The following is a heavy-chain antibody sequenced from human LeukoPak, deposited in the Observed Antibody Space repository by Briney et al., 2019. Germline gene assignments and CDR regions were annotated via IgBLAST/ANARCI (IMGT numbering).Heavy chain of an antibody. J-gene: IGHJ2*01. D-gene: IGHD1-26*01. CDR3: AKDRTVGASYWYFDL. Sequence: GGSLRLSCVASGVTLSNYAMSWARQAPGKGLEWVSGISSSGSGGNTYYADSVKGRFTISRDSSRNTLFLHMNTLRAEDTAIYYCAKDRTVGASYWYFDLWGYGTLVTVSS. V-gene: IGHV3-23*01. CDR2: ISSSGSGGNT. CDR1: GVTLSNYA.